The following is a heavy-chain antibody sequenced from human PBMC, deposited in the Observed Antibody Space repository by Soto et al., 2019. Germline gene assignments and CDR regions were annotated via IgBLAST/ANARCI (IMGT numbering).Heavy chain of an antibody. Sequence: EVQLVQSGAEVKKPGESLKISCKGSGYSFTSYWIGWVRQMPGKGLEWMGIIYPGDSDTRYSPSFQGQVTISADKSISTAYLQWSSLKASDTAMYYCARQGSTSYDSSGYYPFDYWGQGTLVTVSS. CDR3: ARQGSTSYDSSGYYPFDY. CDR1: GYSFTSYW. D-gene: IGHD3-22*01. CDR2: IYPGDSDT. V-gene: IGHV5-51*01. J-gene: IGHJ4*02.